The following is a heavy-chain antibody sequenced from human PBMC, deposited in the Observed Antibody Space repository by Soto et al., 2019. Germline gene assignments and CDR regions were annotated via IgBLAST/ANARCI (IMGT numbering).Heavy chain of an antibody. CDR3: ARVGYVDYGTGYYFHX. D-gene: IGHD4-17*01. V-gene: IGHV4-30-4*01. J-gene: IGHJ4*02. CDR1: GASIRDGDYY. CDR2: IYYTCGT. Sequence: SLTCSVSGASIRDGDYYWSWLRRPPGKGPEWIGIIYYTCGTHYNSTLTCAVSMSVDTSANQFSLKVNSVTAADSAVYYCARVGYVDYGTGYYFHXWGPGILVTVSX.